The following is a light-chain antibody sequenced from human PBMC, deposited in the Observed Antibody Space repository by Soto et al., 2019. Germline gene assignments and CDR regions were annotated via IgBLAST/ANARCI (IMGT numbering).Light chain of an antibody. J-gene: IGKJ1*01. CDR1: QTISSW. CDR2: KAS. V-gene: IGKV1-5*03. Sequence: DIQMTQSPSTLSGSVGDRVTITCRASQTISSWLAWYQQKPGKAPKLLIYKASTLKSGVQSRFSGSGSGTDFTLTIRSLQPEDFATYYCKQSYSTPWTFGQGTKVDIK. CDR3: KQSYSTPWT.